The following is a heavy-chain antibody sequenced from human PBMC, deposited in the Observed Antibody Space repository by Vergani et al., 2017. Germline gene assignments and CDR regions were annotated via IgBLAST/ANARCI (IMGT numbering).Heavy chain of an antibody. J-gene: IGHJ3*01. Sequence: EVHLLESGGGLIQPGGSLRISCAASGFTFDNYAMTWVRQAPGKGLQWVSTISSDGGSTYYADSVKGRFTISRDNSKNTLSLQMNSLTAEDTAIYYCAGPQGTSAYYYGGFDYWGQGTMVTVSS. CDR1: GFTFDNYA. V-gene: IGHV3-23*01. CDR3: AGPQGTSAYYYGGFDY. CDR2: ISSDGGST. D-gene: IGHD3-22*01.